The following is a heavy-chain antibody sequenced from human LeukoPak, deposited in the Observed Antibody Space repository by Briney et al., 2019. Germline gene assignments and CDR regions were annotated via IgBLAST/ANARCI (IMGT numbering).Heavy chain of an antibody. J-gene: IGHJ3*02. CDR1: GFTFITYK. D-gene: IGHD6-13*01. CDR2: ISSSSSYI. V-gene: IGHV3-21*04. Sequence: GGSLRLSCAASGFTFITYKMNWVRQAPGKGLEWVSSISSSSSYIYYADSVKGRFTISRDNSKNTLYLQVNSLRAEDTAVYYCARDIPSLAAAGPYHDAFDIWGQGTMVTVSS. CDR3: ARDIPSLAAAGPYHDAFDI.